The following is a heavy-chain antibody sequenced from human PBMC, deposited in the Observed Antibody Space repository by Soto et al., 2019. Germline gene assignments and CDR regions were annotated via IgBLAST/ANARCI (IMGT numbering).Heavy chain of an antibody. CDR1: GFTFSTYG. V-gene: IGHV3-33*01. CDR3: ARDRRLRAFDY. J-gene: IGHJ4*02. D-gene: IGHD5-12*01. Sequence: PGGAQRLSCAASGFTFSTYGMHWVRQAPGKGLDWVAVIWYDVSNKYYADSWEGRFTISRDNSKNTLYMQMNSLRAEDKAVYCCARDRRLRAFDYWGKGTLVTDSS. CDR2: IWYDVSNK.